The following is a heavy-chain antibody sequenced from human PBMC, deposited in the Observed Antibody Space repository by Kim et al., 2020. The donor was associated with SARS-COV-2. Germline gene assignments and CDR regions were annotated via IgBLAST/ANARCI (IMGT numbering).Heavy chain of an antibody. D-gene: IGHD6-13*01. CDR1: GGSISSSSYY. CDR2: IYYSGST. J-gene: IGHJ3*02. CDR3: AIAAADDDAFDI. Sequence: SETLSLTCTVSGGSISSSSYYWDWIRQPPGKGLEWIGSIYYSGSTYYNPSLKSRVTISVDTSKNQFSLKLSSVTAADTAVYYCAIAAADDDAFDIWGQGTMVTVSS. V-gene: IGHV4-39*01.